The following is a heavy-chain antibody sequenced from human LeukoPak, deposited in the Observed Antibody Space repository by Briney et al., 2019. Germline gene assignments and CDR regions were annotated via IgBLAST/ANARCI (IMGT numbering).Heavy chain of an antibody. CDR3: ARLVGTNLYFDN. CDR1: GYNFTTYW. Sequence: GESLKISCKGSGYNFTTYWIAWVRQMPGKGLEWMGIIYPGDSDIRYSPSFQGQVTMSADKSISTVYVQWSSLKASDTAMYYCARLVGTNLYFDNWGQGTLVTVSS. V-gene: IGHV5-51*01. CDR2: IYPGDSDI. J-gene: IGHJ4*02. D-gene: IGHD1-26*01.